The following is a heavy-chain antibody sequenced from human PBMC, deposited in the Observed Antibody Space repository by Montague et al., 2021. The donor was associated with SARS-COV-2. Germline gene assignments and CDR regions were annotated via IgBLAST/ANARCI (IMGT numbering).Heavy chain of an antibody. Sequence: SETLSLTCTVSGGSISSSNYYWGWIRQPPGKGLEWIGSIYYSGSTYYTPSLKSRVTISVDTSKNQFSLRLSSVTAADTAVYYCARHSGRDTIFGVVIIFDAFDIWGKGKMVTVSS. CDR3: ARHSGRDTIFGVVIIFDAFDI. V-gene: IGHV4-39*01. CDR1: GGSISSSNYY. CDR2: IYYSGST. D-gene: IGHD3-3*01. J-gene: IGHJ3*02.